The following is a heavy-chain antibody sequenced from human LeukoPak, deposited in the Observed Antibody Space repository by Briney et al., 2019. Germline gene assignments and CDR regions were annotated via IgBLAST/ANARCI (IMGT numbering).Heavy chain of an antibody. Sequence: PSETLSLTCSVSGVSIGSSSYYWGWIRQPPGKGLEWIGSIYYSGSTYYNPSLKSRVTISVDTSKNQFSLKLSSVTAADTAVYYCAVAYCGGDCYPNYWGQGTLVTVSS. J-gene: IGHJ4*02. CDR1: GVSIGSSSYY. CDR2: IYYSGST. CDR3: AVAYCGGDCYPNY. D-gene: IGHD2-21*02. V-gene: IGHV4-39*01.